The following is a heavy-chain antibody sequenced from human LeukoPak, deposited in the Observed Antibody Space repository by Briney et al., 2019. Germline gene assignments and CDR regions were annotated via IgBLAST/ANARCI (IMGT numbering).Heavy chain of an antibody. CDR3: ARVLQTLGGVSFDY. J-gene: IGHJ4*02. D-gene: IGHD5/OR15-5a*01. CDR2: ISGSTRTI. V-gene: IGHV3-48*01. CDR1: GFTFSSFA. Sequence: GGSLRLSCAASGFTFSSFAMNWVRQGPGTGLEWVSYISGSTRTIYYADSVKGRFTISRDNAKNSLYLQMNSLRADDTAVYYCARVLQTLGGVSFDYWGQGTLVTVSS.